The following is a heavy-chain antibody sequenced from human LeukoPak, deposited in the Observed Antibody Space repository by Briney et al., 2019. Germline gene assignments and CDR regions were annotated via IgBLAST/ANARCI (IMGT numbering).Heavy chain of an antibody. V-gene: IGHV1-8*01. J-gene: IGHJ5*02. D-gene: IGHD3-3*01. CDR2: MNPNSGNT. CDR3: ARASFYDFWSRYYRTEFDP. CDR1: GYTFTSYD. Sequence: AAVKVSCKASGYTFTSYDINWVRQATGQGLEWVGWMNPNSGNTGYAQKFQGRVTMTRNTSISTAYMELSSLRSEDTAVYYCARASFYDFWSRYYRTEFDPWGQGTLVTVSS.